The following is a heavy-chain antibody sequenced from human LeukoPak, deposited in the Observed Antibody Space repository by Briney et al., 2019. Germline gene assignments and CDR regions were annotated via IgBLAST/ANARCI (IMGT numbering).Heavy chain of an antibody. D-gene: IGHD3-9*01. CDR2: INHSGST. Sequence: SETLSLTCAVYGGSFSGYYRSWIRQPPGKGLEWIGEINHSGSTNYNPSLKSRVTISVDTSKNQFSLKLSSVTAADTAVYYCARGRYYDILTGHDFDYWGQGTLVTVSS. CDR1: GGSFSGYY. J-gene: IGHJ4*02. CDR3: ARGRYYDILTGHDFDY. V-gene: IGHV4-34*01.